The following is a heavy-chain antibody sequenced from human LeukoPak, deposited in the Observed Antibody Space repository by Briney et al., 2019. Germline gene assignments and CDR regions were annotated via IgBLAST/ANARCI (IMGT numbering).Heavy chain of an antibody. CDR2: MNPNSGNK. Sequence: GASVKVSCKASGYTFTSYDFDWVRQAAGQGLEWMGWMNPNSGNKGYAQKFQGRVTMTRDTSISTAYMELSSLRSEDTAVYYCARVTVAGPDYWGQGTLVTVSS. V-gene: IGHV1-8*01. J-gene: IGHJ4*02. D-gene: IGHD6-19*01. CDR3: ARVTVAGPDY. CDR1: GYTFTSYD.